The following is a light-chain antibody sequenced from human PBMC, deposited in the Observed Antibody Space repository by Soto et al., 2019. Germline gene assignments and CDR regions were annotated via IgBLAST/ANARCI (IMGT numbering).Light chain of an antibody. V-gene: IGKV3-20*01. CDR1: QSVSSSY. Sequence: EIVLTQSPGTLSLSPGERATLSCRASQSVSSSYLAWYQQKPGQAPRLLIYGASSRATGIPDRFSSSGSGTDFPLTISRLETEDFAVYYCQQYGSSPPYTFGQGTKLEIK. CDR2: GAS. J-gene: IGKJ2*01. CDR3: QQYGSSPPYT.